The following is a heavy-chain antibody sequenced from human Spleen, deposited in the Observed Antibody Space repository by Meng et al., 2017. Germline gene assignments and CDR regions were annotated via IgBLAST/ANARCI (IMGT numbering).Heavy chain of an antibody. Sequence: GQLHQCGAGLLKPPEPLSLTCVVSGGSFSDYYWSWIRQPPGKGLEWIGEINHSGSTNYNPSLESRATISVDTSQNNLSLKLSSVTAADSAVYYCARGPTTMAHDFDYWGQGTLVTVSS. CDR1: GGSFSDYY. J-gene: IGHJ4*02. V-gene: IGHV4-34*01. D-gene: IGHD4-11*01. CDR3: ARGPTTMAHDFDY. CDR2: INHSGST.